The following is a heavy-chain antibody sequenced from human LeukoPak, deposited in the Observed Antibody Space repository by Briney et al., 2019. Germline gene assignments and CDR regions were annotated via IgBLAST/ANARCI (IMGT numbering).Heavy chain of an antibody. V-gene: IGHV4-34*01. CDR3: ARVRGYDSSGYYLY. Sequence: SETLSLTCAVYGGSFSGYYWSWIRQPPGKGLEWIGEINHSGSTNYNPSLKSRVTISVDTSKNQFSLKLSSVTAADTAVYYCARVRGYDSSGYYLYWGQGTLVTVSS. D-gene: IGHD3-22*01. J-gene: IGHJ4*02. CDR2: INHSGST. CDR1: GGSFSGYY.